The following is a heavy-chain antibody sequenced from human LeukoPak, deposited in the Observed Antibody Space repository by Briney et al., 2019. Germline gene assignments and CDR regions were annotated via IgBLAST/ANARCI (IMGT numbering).Heavy chain of an antibody. CDR1: GGSFSGYY. J-gene: IGHJ4*02. CDR2: INHSGST. CDR3: ARGLRWYYYGSGRSYYFDY. Sequence: SETLSLTCAVYGGSFSGYYWSWIRQPPGKGLEWIGEINHSGSTNYNPSLKSRVTISVDTSKNQFSLKLTSVTAADTAVYYCARGLRWYYYGSGRSYYFDYWGQGTLVSVSS. D-gene: IGHD3-10*01. V-gene: IGHV4-34*01.